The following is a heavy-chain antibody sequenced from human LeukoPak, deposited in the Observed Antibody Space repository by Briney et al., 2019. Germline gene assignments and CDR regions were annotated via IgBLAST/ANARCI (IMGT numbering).Heavy chain of an antibody. V-gene: IGHV3-74*01. CDR1: GFTFSRYW. CDR3: ARDLSTNDAFDI. CDR2: INTDGRTT. J-gene: IGHJ3*02. Sequence: PGGSLRLSCAASGFTFSRYWMHWVRQAPGKGLVWVSRINTDGRTTSYADSVQGRFTISRDNAKNTLYLEMNSLRAEDTAVYYCARDLSTNDAFDIWGRGTMVTVSS.